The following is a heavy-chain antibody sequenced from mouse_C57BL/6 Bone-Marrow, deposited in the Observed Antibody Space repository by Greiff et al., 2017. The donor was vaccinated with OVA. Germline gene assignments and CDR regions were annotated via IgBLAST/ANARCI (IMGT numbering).Heavy chain of an antibody. CDR2: IHPSDSDT. J-gene: IGHJ3*01. Sequence: QVQLQQPGAELVKPGASVKVSCKASGYTFTSYWMHWVKQRPGQGLEWIGRIHPSDSDTNYNQKFKGKATLTVDKSSSTAYMELRSLTSEDSAVYYCTREEGYYGYDGFAYWGQGTLVTVSA. D-gene: IGHD2-2*01. CDR1: GYTFTSYW. V-gene: IGHV1-74*01. CDR3: TREEGYYGYDGFAY.